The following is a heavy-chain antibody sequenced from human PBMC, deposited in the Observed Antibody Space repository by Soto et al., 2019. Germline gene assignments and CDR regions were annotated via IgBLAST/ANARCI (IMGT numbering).Heavy chain of an antibody. CDR3: ARDYPYFTVAASGGMDV. CDR2: IYSSGST. J-gene: IGHJ6*02. D-gene: IGHD2-15*01. CDR1: GGSIDNFY. V-gene: IGHV4-59*01. Sequence: SETLSLTCTVSGGSIDNFYWSWIRQPPGKGLEWIGYIYSSGSTNYNSSLKSRATISVDRSKNQFSLKLTSVSAADTAVYFCARDYPYFTVAASGGMDVWGQGTTVTVSS.